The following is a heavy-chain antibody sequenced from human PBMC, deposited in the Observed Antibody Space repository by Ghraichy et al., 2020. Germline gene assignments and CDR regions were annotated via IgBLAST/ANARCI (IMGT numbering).Heavy chain of an antibody. CDR2: IYWNDDK. J-gene: IGHJ4*02. V-gene: IGHV2-5*01. CDR3: VHIGHGDGYNPTPIFDY. D-gene: IGHD5-24*01. Sequence: SGPTLVKPTQTLTLTCTFSGFSLSTSGVGVGWIRQPPGKALEWLALIYWNDDKRYSPSLKSRLTITKDTSKNQVVLTMTNMDPVDKATYYCVHIGHGDGYNPTPIFDYWGQGTLVTVSS. CDR1: GFSLSTSGVG.